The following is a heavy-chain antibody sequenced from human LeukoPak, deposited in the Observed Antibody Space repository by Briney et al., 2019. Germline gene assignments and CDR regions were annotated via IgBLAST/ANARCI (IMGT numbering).Heavy chain of an antibody. CDR2: MNPNSGNT. V-gene: IGHV1-8*01. CDR3: ARNGQQVRYFQH. Sequence: GASVKVSCKGSGYTFTNYDINWVRQATGQGLEWMGWMNPNSGNTNYAQKFQGRVTMTRNTSISTAYMELSSLTSEDTAVYYCARNGQQVRYFQHWGQGTLVTVSS. D-gene: IGHD6-13*01. CDR1: GYTFTNYD. J-gene: IGHJ1*01.